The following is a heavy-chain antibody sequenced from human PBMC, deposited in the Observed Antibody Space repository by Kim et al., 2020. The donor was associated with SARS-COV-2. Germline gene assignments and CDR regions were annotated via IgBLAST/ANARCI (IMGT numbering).Heavy chain of an antibody. CDR1: GFTFNIYA. CDR2: IRGSGEST. J-gene: IGHJ1*01. D-gene: IGHD6-19*01. CDR3: AEISSGSSGWFEYFQH. V-gene: IGHV3-23*01. Sequence: GGSLRLSCAASGFTFNIYAMSCVRQAPGKGLEWVSGIRGSGESTTYADSVKGRFTISRDNSKNTLYLQMDRLRVDDTALYYCAEISSGSSGWFEYFQHWGQGTLVTVSS.